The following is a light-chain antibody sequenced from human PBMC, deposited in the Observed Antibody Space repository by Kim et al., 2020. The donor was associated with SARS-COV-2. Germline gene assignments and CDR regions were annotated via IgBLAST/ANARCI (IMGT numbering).Light chain of an antibody. CDR2: AAS. CDR1: QVIINY. V-gene: IGKV3-15*01. Sequence: ASAGETAPLSCSASQVIINYLAWYQQKPGQAPRLLISAASTRATGIPARFSGSGSGTEFTLTINSLQSEDFALYYCQQYNRSLITFGQGTRLEIK. J-gene: IGKJ5*01. CDR3: QQYNRSLIT.